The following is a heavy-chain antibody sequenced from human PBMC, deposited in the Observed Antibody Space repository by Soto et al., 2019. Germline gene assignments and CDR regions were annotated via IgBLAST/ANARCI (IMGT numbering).Heavy chain of an antibody. CDR3: ARDRELLWFGELPSLGMDV. CDR2: INPNSGGT. J-gene: IGHJ6*02. D-gene: IGHD3-10*01. Sequence: SVKVSFKASGYTFTGYYMHWVRQAPVQGLEWMGWINPNSGGTNYAQKFQGRVTMTRDTSISTAYMELSRLRSDDTAVYYCARDRELLWFGELPSLGMDVWGQGTKVTVYS. V-gene: IGHV1-2*02. CDR1: GYTFTGYY.